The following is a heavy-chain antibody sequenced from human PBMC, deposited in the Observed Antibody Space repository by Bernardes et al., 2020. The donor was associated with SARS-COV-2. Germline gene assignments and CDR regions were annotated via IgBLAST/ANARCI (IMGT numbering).Heavy chain of an antibody. Sequence: SLRLSCAASGINFAASDIHWVRQAPGKGLEWVALTSNGGGSYTYYTDSVTARFTISRDNAKNSLYLQMNSLRDEDTAVYYCARGSLFYHNDEAPFHYWGQGTLVTVSS. CDR3: ARGSLFYHNDEAPFHY. J-gene: IGHJ4*02. D-gene: IGHD2-8*01. CDR2: TSNGGGSYT. V-gene: IGHV3-33*08. CDR1: GINFAASD.